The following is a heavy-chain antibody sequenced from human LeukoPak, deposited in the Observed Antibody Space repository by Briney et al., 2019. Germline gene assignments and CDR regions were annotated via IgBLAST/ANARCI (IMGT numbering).Heavy chain of an antibody. D-gene: IGHD2-2*01. CDR3: ARGPLLVPAATQSYYYGMDV. J-gene: IGHJ6*02. V-gene: IGHV3-21*01. Sequence: PGGSLRLSCAASGFTFSSYSMNWVRQAPGKGLEWVSSISSSSSYIYYADSVKGRFTISRDNAKNSLYLQMNSLRAEDTAVYYCARGPLLVPAATQSYYYGMDVWGQGTTVTVSS. CDR1: GFTFSSYS. CDR2: ISSSSSYI.